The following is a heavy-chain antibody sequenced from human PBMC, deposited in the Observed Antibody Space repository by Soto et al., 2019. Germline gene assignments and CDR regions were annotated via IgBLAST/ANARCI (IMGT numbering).Heavy chain of an antibody. Sequence: ASVKVSCKASGGTFSSYAITWVRQAPGQGLEWMGGIIPIFGTANYAQKFQGRVTITADKSTSTAYMELRSLRSDDTAVYYCATDSRIPGSALVYWGPGTLLNVSS. CDR2: IIPIFGTA. J-gene: IGHJ4*02. D-gene: IGHD2-15*01. CDR3: ATDSRIPGSALVY. CDR1: GGTFSSYA. V-gene: IGHV1-69*06.